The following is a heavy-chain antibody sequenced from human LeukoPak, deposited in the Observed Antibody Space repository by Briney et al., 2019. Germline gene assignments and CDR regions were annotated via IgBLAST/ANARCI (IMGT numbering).Heavy chain of an antibody. Sequence: GGSLRLSCAASGFTFSSYWMSWVRQAPGKGLEWVANIKQDGSEKYYVDSVKGRFTISRDNAKNSLYLQMNSLRAEDTAVYYCARITTVTTSPHFDYWGQGTLVTVSS. D-gene: IGHD4-11*01. J-gene: IGHJ4*02. V-gene: IGHV3-7*01. CDR1: GFTFSSYW. CDR2: IKQDGSEK. CDR3: ARITTVTTSPHFDY.